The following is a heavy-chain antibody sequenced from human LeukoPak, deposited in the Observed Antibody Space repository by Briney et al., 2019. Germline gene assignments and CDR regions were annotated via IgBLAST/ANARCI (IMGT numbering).Heavy chain of an antibody. V-gene: IGHV3-74*01. CDR3: ARERPARDEAQIDY. D-gene: IGHD6-6*01. CDR2: INSDGSST. CDR1: GFTFSSYW. J-gene: IGHJ4*02. Sequence: PGGSLRLSCAASGFTFSSYWMHWVRQAPGKGLVWVSRINSDGSSTSYADSVKGRFTISRDNAKNTLYLQMNSLRAEDTAVYYCARERPARDEAQIDYWGQGTLVTVSS.